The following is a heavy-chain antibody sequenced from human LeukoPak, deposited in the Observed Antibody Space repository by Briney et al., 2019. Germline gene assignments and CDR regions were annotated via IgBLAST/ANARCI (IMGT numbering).Heavy chain of an antibody. CDR1: GFTFSDYY. J-gene: IGHJ3*02. CDR3: ARDLSLRIPGRGAFDI. CDR2: ISSSGSTI. V-gene: IGHV3-11*04. D-gene: IGHD5-12*01. Sequence: GGSLRLSCAASGFTFSDYYMSWIRQAPGKGLEWVSYISSSGSTIYYADSVKGRFTISRDNDTNSLYMQMNSLRAEDTAVYYCARDLSLRIPGRGAFDIWGQGTMVTVSS.